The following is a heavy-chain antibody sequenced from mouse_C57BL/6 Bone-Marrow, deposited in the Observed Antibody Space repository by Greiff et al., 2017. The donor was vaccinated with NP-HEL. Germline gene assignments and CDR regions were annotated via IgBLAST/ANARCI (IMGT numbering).Heavy chain of an antibody. D-gene: IGHD2-3*01. Sequence: EVQLVESGGGLVQPKGSLKLSCAASGFSFNTYAMNWVRQAPGKGLEWVARIRSKSNNYATYYADSVKDRFTISRDDSESMLYLQMNNLKTEDTAMYYCVRHSDDGYSFDYWGQGTTLTVSS. CDR1: GFSFNTYA. V-gene: IGHV10-1*01. CDR3: VRHSDDGYSFDY. CDR2: IRSKSNNYAT. J-gene: IGHJ2*01.